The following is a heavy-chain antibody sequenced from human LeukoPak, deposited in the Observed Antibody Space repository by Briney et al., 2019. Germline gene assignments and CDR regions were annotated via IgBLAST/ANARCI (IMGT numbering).Heavy chain of an antibody. J-gene: IGHJ6*03. CDR2: ISAYNGNT. Sequence: GGSLRLSCAASGFTFTGYYMHWVRQAPGQGLEWMGWISAYNGNTNYAQKLQGRVTMTTDTSTSTAYMELRSLRSDDTAVYYCARGGRRDCSGGSCYSVGYYYYMDVWGKGTTVTISS. V-gene: IGHV1-18*04. D-gene: IGHD2-15*01. CDR3: ARGGRRDCSGGSCYSVGYYYYMDV. CDR1: GFTFTGYY.